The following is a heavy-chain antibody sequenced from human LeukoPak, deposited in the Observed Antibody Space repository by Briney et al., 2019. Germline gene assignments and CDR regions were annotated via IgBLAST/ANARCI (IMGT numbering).Heavy chain of an antibody. Sequence: GRSLRLSCAASGFTFSSYAMHWVRQAPGKGLEWVAVISYDGSNKYYADSVKGRFTISRDNSKNTLYLQMNSLRAEDAAVYYCARGLDYWGQGTLVTVSS. V-gene: IGHV3-30*04. CDR1: GFTFSSYA. CDR3: ARGLDY. CDR2: ISYDGSNK. J-gene: IGHJ4*02.